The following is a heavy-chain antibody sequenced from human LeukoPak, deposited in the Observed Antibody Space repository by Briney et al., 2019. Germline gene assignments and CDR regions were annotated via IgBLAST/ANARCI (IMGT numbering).Heavy chain of an antibody. V-gene: IGHV3-53*04. CDR1: GSTVSSNY. J-gene: IGHJ4*02. D-gene: IGHD3-22*01. CDR3: ARTDSSGYYVFDY. Sequence: GGSLRLSCAASGSTVSSNYMSWVRQAPGKGLEWVSLIYPGGSTYYADPVKGRFTISRHDSKNTLYLQMNSLRAEDTAVYYCARTDSSGYYVFDYWGQGTLVTVSS. CDR2: IYPGGST.